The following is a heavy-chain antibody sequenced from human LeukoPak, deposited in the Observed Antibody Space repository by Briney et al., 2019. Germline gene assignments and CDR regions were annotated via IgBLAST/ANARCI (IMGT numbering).Heavy chain of an antibody. CDR2: IYPGDSDT. V-gene: IGHV5-51*01. Sequence: GESLKISCKGSGYSFTSYWIGWVRQMPGKGLEWMGIIYPGDSDTRYSPSFLGQVTISADKSISTAYLQWSSLKASDTAMYYCARTKPYSSSSVDAFDIWGQGTMVTVSS. CDR3: ARTKPYSSSSVDAFDI. D-gene: IGHD6-6*01. J-gene: IGHJ3*02. CDR1: GYSFTSYW.